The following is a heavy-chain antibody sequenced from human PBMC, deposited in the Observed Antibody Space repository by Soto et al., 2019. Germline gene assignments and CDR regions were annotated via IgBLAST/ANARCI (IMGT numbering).Heavy chain of an antibody. V-gene: IGHV2-26*01. CDR1: GFSLSNARMG. CDR2: IFSSDEK. Sequence: QVTLKESGPVLVKPTETLTLTCTVSGFSLSNARMGVSWIRQPPGRALEWLAHIFSSDEKSYSTSLKSRLTISKDTSKSQVVLTMTNMDPVDTATYYCARNGGSYTPFDYWGLGTLFTVSS. CDR3: ARNGGSYTPFDY. D-gene: IGHD1-26*01. J-gene: IGHJ4*02.